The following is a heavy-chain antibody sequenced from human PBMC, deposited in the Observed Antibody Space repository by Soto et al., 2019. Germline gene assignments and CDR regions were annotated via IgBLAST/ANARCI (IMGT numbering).Heavy chain of an antibody. V-gene: IGHV4-31*03. D-gene: IGHD2-15*01. J-gene: IGHJ6*02. CDR1: GGSFSGYY. CDR3: ARGGLGYCSGGSCYSAELSRYYYGMDV. CDR2: IYYSGAT. Sequence: SETLSLTCTVSGGSFSGYYWSWIRQHPGKGLEWIGYIYYSGATYYNPSLKGRVTISVDTSKNQFSLKLSSVTAADTAVYYCARGGLGYCSGGSCYSAELSRYYYGMDVWGQGTTVTVSS.